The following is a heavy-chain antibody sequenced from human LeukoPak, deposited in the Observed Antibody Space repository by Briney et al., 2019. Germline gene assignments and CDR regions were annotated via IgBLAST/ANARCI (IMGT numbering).Heavy chain of an antibody. CDR3: ARDPEIADLTTTGFDY. V-gene: IGHV3-33*01. CDR1: GFTFSSYG. CDR2: IWYDGSNK. D-gene: IGHD4-11*01. Sequence: QPGGSLRLSCAASGFTFSSYGMHWVRQAPGKGLEWVAIIWYDGSNKYYADSVKGRFTISRDNARNSLYLQTSSLRAEDTAVYYCARDPEIADLTTTGFDYWGQGTLVTVS. J-gene: IGHJ4*02.